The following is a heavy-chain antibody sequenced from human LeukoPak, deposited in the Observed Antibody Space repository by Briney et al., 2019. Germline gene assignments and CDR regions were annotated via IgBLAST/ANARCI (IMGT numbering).Heavy chain of an antibody. CDR3: ASSRSSSWYSLDDAFDI. CDR2: IYYSGST. J-gene: IGHJ3*02. D-gene: IGHD6-13*01. Sequence: PSETLSLTCTVSGGSISSGGYYWSWIRQPPGKGLEWIGYIYYSGSTNYNPSLRSRVTISVDTSKNQFSLKLSSVTAADTAVYYCASSRSSSWYSLDDAFDIWAKGQWSPSPQ. V-gene: IGHV4-61*08. CDR1: GGSISSGGYY.